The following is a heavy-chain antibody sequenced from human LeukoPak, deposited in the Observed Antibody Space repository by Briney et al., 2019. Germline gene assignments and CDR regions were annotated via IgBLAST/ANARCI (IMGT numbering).Heavy chain of an antibody. J-gene: IGHJ4*02. Sequence: SETLSLTCPVSGGSISSSSYYWGWIRQPPGKGLEWIGSIYYSGSTYYNPSLKSRVTISVDTSKNQFSLKLSSVTAADTAVYYCARRIAAAGYFDYWGQGTLVTVSS. CDR3: ARRIAAAGYFDY. CDR2: IYYSGST. V-gene: IGHV4-39*01. CDR1: GGSISSSSYY. D-gene: IGHD6-13*01.